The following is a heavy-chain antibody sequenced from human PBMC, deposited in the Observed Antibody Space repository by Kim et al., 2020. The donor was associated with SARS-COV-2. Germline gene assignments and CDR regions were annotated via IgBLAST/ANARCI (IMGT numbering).Heavy chain of an antibody. J-gene: IGHJ6*02. CDR3: ARETVVPAAISYYYYGMDV. D-gene: IGHD2-2*02. V-gene: IGHV1-69*13. Sequence: SVKVSCKASGGTFSSYAISLVRQAPGQGLEWMGGIIPIFGTANYAQKFQGRVTITADESTSTAYMELSSLRSEDTAVYYCARETVVPAAISYYYYGMDVWGQGTTVTVSS. CDR2: IIPIFGTA. CDR1: GGTFSSYA.